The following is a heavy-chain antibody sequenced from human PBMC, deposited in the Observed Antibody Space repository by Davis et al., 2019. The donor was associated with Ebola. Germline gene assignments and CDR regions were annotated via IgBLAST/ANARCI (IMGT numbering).Heavy chain of an antibody. J-gene: IGHJ6*04. Sequence: GGSLRLSCADSVITFSSYAMTWVRQAPGKGLEWVSAISGSGGTTYYAGSVKGRFTISRDNSKNTLYLQMNSLRAEDTAVYYCARVTSMDVWGKGTTVTVSS. CDR3: ARVTSMDV. V-gene: IGHV3-23*01. CDR2: ISGSGGTT. CDR1: VITFSSYA. D-gene: IGHD1-1*01.